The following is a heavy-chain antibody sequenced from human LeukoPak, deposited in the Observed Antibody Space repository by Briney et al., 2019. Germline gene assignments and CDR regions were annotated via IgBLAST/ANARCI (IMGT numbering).Heavy chain of an antibody. CDR3: ARQWGRSFDY. CDR2: IQEDGSEK. CDR1: GFTFSSYW. D-gene: IGHD1-26*01. V-gene: IGHV3-7*04. J-gene: IGHJ4*02. Sequence: GGSLRLSCAASGFTFSSYWMSWVRQAPGKGLEWVANIQEDGSEKFFVDSVKGRFTISRDNAKNSLYLQMNSLRAEDTAVYYCARQWGRSFDYWGEGTLVTVSS.